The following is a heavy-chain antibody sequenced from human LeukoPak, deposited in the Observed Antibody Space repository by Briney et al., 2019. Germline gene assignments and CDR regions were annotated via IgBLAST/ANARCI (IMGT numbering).Heavy chain of an antibody. Sequence: SETLSLTCTVSGDSISSSSSYWGWIRQPPGEGLEWIGSIYYSGSTYYNTSLKSRVTISVDTSKNQFSLKLSSVTAADTAVYYCARHKDYYYSYMDVWGKGTTVTISS. CDR3: ARHKDYYYSYMDV. V-gene: IGHV4-39*01. CDR1: GDSISSSSSY. J-gene: IGHJ6*03. CDR2: IYYSGST.